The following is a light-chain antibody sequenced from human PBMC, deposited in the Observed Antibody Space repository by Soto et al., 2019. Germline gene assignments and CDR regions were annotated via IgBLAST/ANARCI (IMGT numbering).Light chain of an antibody. J-gene: IGLJ3*02. CDR3: SSYTCSSTWV. Sequence: QSALTQHASVSGSPGQSITISCTGTSSDVGGYNYVSWYQQHPGKAPKLMIYEVSNRPSGVSNRFSGSKSGNTASLTISGLQAEDEAEYYCSSYTCSSTWVFGGGTKVTVL. V-gene: IGLV2-14*01. CDR1: SSDVGGYNY. CDR2: EVS.